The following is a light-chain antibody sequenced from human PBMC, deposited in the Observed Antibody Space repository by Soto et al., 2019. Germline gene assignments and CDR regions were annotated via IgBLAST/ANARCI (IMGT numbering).Light chain of an antibody. CDR2: AAS. CDR1: QGIGTS. J-gene: IGKJ2*01. V-gene: IGKV1-27*01. Sequence: DIQMTQSPSSLSVSVGDRVTITCRASQGIGTSLAWYQQKPGKVPKLLIYAASTLQSGVPSRFSGSGSGTDFTLTISSLQPEDVATYYCQKYSSAPRTVGQGTKLEIK. CDR3: QKYSSAPRT.